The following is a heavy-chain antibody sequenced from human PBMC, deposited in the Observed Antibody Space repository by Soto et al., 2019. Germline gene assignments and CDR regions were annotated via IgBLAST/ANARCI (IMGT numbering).Heavy chain of an antibody. D-gene: IGHD7-27*01. J-gene: IGHJ3*02. V-gene: IGHV3-9*01. CDR3: AKTDHWGNDSFDI. Sequence: GGSLRLSCAASGFTFDDYAMHWVRQAPGKGLEWVSGISWNSGSIGYADSVKGRFTISRDNAKNSLYLQMNSLRAEDTALYYCAKTDHWGNDSFDIWGQGTMVTVSS. CDR2: ISWNSGSI. CDR1: GFTFDDYA.